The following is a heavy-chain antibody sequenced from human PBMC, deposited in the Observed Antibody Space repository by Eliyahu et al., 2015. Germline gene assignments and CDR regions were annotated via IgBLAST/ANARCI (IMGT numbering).Heavy chain of an antibody. J-gene: IGHJ4*02. V-gene: IGHV3-23*01. CDR1: GFXFSXYA. D-gene: IGHD6-19*01. CDR2: ISGSGGST. Sequence: EVQLLESGGGLVQPGGSXXLSCXASGFXFSXYAMXWGRQAPGKGLEWVSAISGSGGSTYYADSVKGRFTISRDNSKNTLYLQMNSLRAEDTAVYYCAKAAQWLVRLVPDYWGQGTLVTVSS. CDR3: AKAAQWLVRLVPDY.